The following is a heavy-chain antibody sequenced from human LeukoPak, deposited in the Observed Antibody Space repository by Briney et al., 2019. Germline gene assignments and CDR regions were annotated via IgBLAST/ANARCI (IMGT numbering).Heavy chain of an antibody. J-gene: IGHJ5*02. V-gene: IGHV4-34*01. CDR2: INHSGST. D-gene: IGHD6-6*01. CDR1: GGSFSGYY. CDR3: ARGVRGIAARRNNWFDP. Sequence: NPSETLSLTCAVYGGSFSGYYWSWIRQPPGKGLEWIGEINHSGSTNYNPSLKSRVTISVDTSKNQFSLKPSSVTAADTAVYYCARGVRGIAARRNNWFDPWGQGTLVTVSS.